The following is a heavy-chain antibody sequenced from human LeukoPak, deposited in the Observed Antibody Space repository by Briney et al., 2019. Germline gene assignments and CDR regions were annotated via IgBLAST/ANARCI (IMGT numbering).Heavy chain of an antibody. CDR1: GFTFSSYA. CDR3: ARDPVPATARHFDY. V-gene: IGHV3-30-3*01. CDR2: ISYDGNNK. D-gene: IGHD1-1*01. J-gene: IGHJ4*02. Sequence: PGRSLRLSCAASGFTFSSYAMHWVRQAPGRGLEWVAVISYDGNNKYYADSVKGRFTISRGNSKNTLYLQMNSLRGEDTGVYYCARDPVPATARHFDYWGQGTLVTVSS.